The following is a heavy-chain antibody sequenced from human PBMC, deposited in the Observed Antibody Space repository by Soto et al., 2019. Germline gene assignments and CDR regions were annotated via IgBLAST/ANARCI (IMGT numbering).Heavy chain of an antibody. D-gene: IGHD6-19*01. V-gene: IGHV3-23*01. Sequence: EVQLLESGGGLVQPGGSLRLSCAASGFTFSIYAMSFVRQTPGKGLEWVSGISGSGGNTYYAESVKGRFTISRDNSMNTVYLQMNSLRVDDTAVYYCANASYARGWFLDAFDICGPGPSVTFSS. CDR2: ISGSGGNT. CDR3: ANASYARGWFLDAFDI. J-gene: IGHJ3*02. CDR1: GFTFSIYA.